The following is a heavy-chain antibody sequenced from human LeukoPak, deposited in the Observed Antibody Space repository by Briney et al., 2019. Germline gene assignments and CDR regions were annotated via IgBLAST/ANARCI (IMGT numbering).Heavy chain of an antibody. D-gene: IGHD6-19*01. CDR3: ARAPIAVAGFVDY. CDR1: GFTFSSYA. J-gene: IGHJ4*02. CDR2: ISSDGSNK. Sequence: GGSLRLSCAASGFTFSSYAMHWVRQAPGKGLEWVAVISSDGSNKYYTDFVKGRLTISRDNSKNTVYLQMSSLRVEDTAVYYCARAPIAVAGFVDYWGQGTLVTVSS. V-gene: IGHV3-30*04.